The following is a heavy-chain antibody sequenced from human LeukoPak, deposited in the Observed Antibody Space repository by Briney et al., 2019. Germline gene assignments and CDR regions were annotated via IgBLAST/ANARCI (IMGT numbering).Heavy chain of an antibody. CDR3: ARAPPLTLPDY. D-gene: IGHD3-9*01. V-gene: IGHV3-13*01. J-gene: IGHJ4*02. Sequence: PGGSLRLSCAASGFTFSSYDMHWVRQATGKGLEWVSAIGTAGDTYYPGSVKGRFTISRENAKNSLYLQMNSLRAGDTAVYYCARAPPLTLPDYWGQGTLVTVSS. CDR2: IGTAGDT. CDR1: GFTFSSYD.